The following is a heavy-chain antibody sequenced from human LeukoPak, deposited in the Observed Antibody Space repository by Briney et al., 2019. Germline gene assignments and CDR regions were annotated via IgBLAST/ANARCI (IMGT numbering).Heavy chain of an antibody. Sequence: PSETPSLTCIVSDGSISSSSYYWGWIRQPPGKGLEWIGSIYYSGSTYYNPSLKSRVTISVDTSKNQFSLKLSSVTAADTAVYYCARWSSQKDYWGQGTLVTVSS. CDR2: IYYSGST. CDR1: DGSISSSSYY. J-gene: IGHJ4*02. CDR3: ARWSSQKDY. V-gene: IGHV4-39*01.